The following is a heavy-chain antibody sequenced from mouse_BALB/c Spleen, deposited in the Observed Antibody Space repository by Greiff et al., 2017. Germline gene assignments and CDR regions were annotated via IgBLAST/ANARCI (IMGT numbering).Heavy chain of an antibody. J-gene: IGHJ2*01. D-gene: IGHD1-1*01. CDR1: GYTFTSYW. CDR3: TRGDYGSPFDY. CDR2: IYPGSGST. Sequence: LQQPGSELVRPGASVKLSCKASGYTFTSYWMHWVKQRPGQGLEWIGNIYPGSGSTNYDEKFKSKATLTVDTSSSTAYMQLSSLTSEDSAVYYCTRGDYGSPFDYWGQGTTLTVSS. V-gene: IGHV1S22*01.